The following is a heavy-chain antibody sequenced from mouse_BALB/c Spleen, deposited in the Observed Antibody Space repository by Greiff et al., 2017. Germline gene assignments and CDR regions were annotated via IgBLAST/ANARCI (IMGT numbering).Heavy chain of an antibody. V-gene: IGHV3-2*02. J-gene: IGHJ4*01. D-gene: IGHD1-1*01. CDR3: ARGDYYYYGSPDY. CDR1: GYSITSDYA. CDR2: ISYSGST. Sequence: EVKLVESGPGLVKPSQSLSLTCTVTGYSITSDYAWNWIRQFPGNKLEWMGYISYSGSTSYNPSLKSRISITRDTSKNQFFLQLNSVTTEDTATYYCARGDYYYYGSPDYWGQGTSVTVSS.